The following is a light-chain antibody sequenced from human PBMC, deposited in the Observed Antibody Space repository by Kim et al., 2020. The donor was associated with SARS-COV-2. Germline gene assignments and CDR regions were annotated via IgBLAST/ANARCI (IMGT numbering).Light chain of an antibody. V-gene: IGLV1-44*01. J-gene: IGLJ2*01. CDR1: SSNIGSNT. Sequence: ELTQPPSASGSPGQRVTISCSGSSSNIGSNTVNWYQHLPRTAPKLVMYSISHRPSGVPDRFSGSKSGTSASLAISGLQSEDEGDYYCAAWDDSLNGVVFGGGTKVTVL. CDR3: AAWDDSLNGVV. CDR2: SIS.